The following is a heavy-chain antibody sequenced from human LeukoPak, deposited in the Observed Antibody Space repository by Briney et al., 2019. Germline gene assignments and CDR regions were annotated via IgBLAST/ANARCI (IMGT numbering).Heavy chain of an antibody. V-gene: IGHV4-34*01. D-gene: IGHD3-10*01. J-gene: IGHJ4*02. CDR2: MKQSGTP. Sequence: GSLRLSCAASAFTFSDYSMNWVRQSPAKGLEWLGEMKQSGTPRYNPSLQSRVTISVDKSKNQFSLNVRSVTAADTAVYYCASRPFLYGFRTYFDNWAQGTLVTVSS. CDR3: ASRPFLYGFRTYFDN. CDR1: AFTFSDYS.